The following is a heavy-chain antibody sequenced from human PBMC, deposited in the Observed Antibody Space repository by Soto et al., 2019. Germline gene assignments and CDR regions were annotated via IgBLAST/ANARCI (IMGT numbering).Heavy chain of an antibody. V-gene: IGHV3-23*01. CDR3: ARDLIAPFSSIAAQPWFDP. J-gene: IGHJ5*02. D-gene: IGHD6-6*01. CDR2: ISGSGGST. CDR1: GFTFSSYA. Sequence: GGSLRLSCAASGFTFSSYAMSWVRQAPGKGLEWVSAISGSGGSTYYADSVKGRFTISRDNSKNTLYLQMNSLRAEDTAVYYCARDLIAPFSSIAAQPWFDPWGQGTLVTVSS.